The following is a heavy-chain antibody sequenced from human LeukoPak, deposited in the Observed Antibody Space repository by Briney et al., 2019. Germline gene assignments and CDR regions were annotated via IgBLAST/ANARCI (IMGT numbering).Heavy chain of an antibody. CDR2: IYYTGST. CDR1: GGSISGYY. J-gene: IGHJ4*02. V-gene: IGHV4-59*01. Sequence: KASETLSLTCTVSGGSISGYYWSWIRQPPGKGQEWIGYIYYTGSTNYNPSLKSRVTISVDTSKNQFSLKLSSVTAADTAVYYCASGGGWNDKFGYWGQGTLVTVSS. CDR3: ASGGGWNDKFGY. D-gene: IGHD1-1*01.